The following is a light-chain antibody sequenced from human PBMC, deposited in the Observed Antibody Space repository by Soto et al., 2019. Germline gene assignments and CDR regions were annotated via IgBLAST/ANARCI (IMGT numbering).Light chain of an antibody. CDR2: AAS. V-gene: IGKV1-6*01. Sequence: AVQMTQSPSSLSASVGDRVTITCRASRDIRNDVGWYQQKQGEAPKLLMFAASRLQSGVPSRFSGRGSGTDFTLTISSRQPEDFEIDSCLKNYLHPRTFGQVTKVEV. CDR1: RDIRND. J-gene: IGKJ1*01. CDR3: LKNYLHPRT.